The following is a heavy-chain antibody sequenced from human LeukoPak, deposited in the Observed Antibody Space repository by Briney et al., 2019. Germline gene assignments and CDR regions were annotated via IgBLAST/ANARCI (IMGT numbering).Heavy chain of an antibody. CDR1: GLTVSSND. V-gene: IGHV3-53*01. J-gene: IGHJ3*01. CDR3: ASLLRGTFDV. Sequence: GGSLRLSCAASGLTVSSNDMHWVRQAPGKGLEWVSVLFSGGNTFCADSLKGRVTISRDNSKNTVYFQMNSLTAEDTAVYYCASLLRGTFDVWGRGTMVTVSS. CDR2: LFSGGNT.